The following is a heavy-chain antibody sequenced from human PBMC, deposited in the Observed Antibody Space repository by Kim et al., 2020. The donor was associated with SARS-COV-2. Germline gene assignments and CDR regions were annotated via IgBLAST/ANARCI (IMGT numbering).Heavy chain of an antibody. V-gene: IGHV4-34*01. J-gene: IGHJ4*02. CDR2: INHSGST. CDR1: GGSFSGYY. Sequence: SETLSLTCAVYGGSFSGYYWSWIRQPPGKGLEWIGEINHSGSTNYNPSLKSRVTISVDTSKNQFSLKLSSVTAADTAVYYCARWLNSYATGWGQGTLVTVSS. D-gene: IGHD5-18*01. CDR3: ARWLNSYATG.